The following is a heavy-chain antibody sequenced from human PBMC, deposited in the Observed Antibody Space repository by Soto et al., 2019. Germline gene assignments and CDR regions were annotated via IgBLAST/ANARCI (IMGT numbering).Heavy chain of an antibody. J-gene: IGHJ4*02. V-gene: IGHV4-31*03. CDR3: ASIKAAAGNEIIDY. CDR1: GGSISSGGYY. CDR2: IYYSGST. Sequence: TLSLTCTVSGGSISSGGYYWSWIRQHPGKGLEWIGYIYYSGSTYYNPSLKSRVTISVDTSKNQFSLKLSSVTAADTAVYYCASIKAAAGNEIIDYWGQGTLVTVSS. D-gene: IGHD6-13*01.